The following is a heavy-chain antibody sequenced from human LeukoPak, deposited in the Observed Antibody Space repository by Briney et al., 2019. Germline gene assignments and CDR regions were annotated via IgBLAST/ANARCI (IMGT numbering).Heavy chain of an antibody. CDR1: GYTFTSYY. CDR3: AQQGYSHEIWWFDP. CDR2: IIPIFGTA. D-gene: IGHD5-18*01. Sequence: ASVKVSCKASGYTFTSYYMHWVRQAPGQGLEWMGGIIPIFGTANYAQKFQGRVTITADESTSTAYMELSSLRSEDTAVYYCAQQGYSHEIWWFDPWGQGTLVTVSS. J-gene: IGHJ5*02. V-gene: IGHV1-69*13.